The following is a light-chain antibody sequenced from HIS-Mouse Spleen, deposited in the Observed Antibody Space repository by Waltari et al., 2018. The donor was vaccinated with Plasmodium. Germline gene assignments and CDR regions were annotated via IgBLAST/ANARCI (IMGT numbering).Light chain of an antibody. V-gene: IGLV3-10*01. J-gene: IGLJ3*02. CDR1: ALPKKY. CDR3: YSTDSSGNHRV. Sequence: SYELTPPPSVSVSPGPTAQNTCPGDALPKKYSYWYQQKSGQAPVLVIYEDSKRPSGIPERFSGSSSGTMATLTISGAQVEDEADYYCYSTDSSGNHRVFGGGTKLTVL. CDR2: EDS.